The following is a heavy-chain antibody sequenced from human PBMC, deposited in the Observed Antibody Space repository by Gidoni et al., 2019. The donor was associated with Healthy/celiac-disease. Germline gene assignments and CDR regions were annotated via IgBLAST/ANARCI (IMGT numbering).Heavy chain of an antibody. J-gene: IGHJ5*02. V-gene: IGHV4-59*01. CDR3: AREGSATEGWFDP. Sequence: QVQLQESGPGLVKPSATLSLTCTVSGGSISSYYWSWIRQPPGKGLEWIGYIYYSGSTNYNPSLKSRVTISVDTSKNQFSLKLSSVTAADTAVYYCAREGSATEGWFDPWGQGTLVTVSS. CDR2: IYYSGST. CDR1: GGSISSYY.